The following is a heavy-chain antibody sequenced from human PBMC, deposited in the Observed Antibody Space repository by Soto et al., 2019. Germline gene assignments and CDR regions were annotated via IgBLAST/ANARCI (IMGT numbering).Heavy chain of an antibody. CDR2: IYHSGST. D-gene: IGHD1-26*01. CDR3: AREASTGWEFDP. J-gene: IGHJ5*02. V-gene: IGHV4-4*02. Sequence: VQLLESGGGLVQPGGSLRLSCAASGVTFSSYAMSWVRQAPGKGLEWIGYIYHSGSTYYNPSLKSRVTISVDRSKNQFSLKLSSVTAADTAVHYCAREASTGWEFDPWGQGTLVTVSS. CDR1: GVTFSSYA.